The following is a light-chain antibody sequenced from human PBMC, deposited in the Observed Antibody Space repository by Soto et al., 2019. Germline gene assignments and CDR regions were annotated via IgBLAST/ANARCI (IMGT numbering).Light chain of an antibody. Sequence: DIQLTQSPSFLSASVGDRVTMTCRASLGISGYLAWYQQKPGKVPRLLIYSASSLQSGVPSRFSGSGSGTEFTLTISSLQPEDFASYYCQQFNSYPHTFGPGTKLEI. CDR1: LGISGY. CDR2: SAS. J-gene: IGKJ2*01. CDR3: QQFNSYPHT. V-gene: IGKV1-9*01.